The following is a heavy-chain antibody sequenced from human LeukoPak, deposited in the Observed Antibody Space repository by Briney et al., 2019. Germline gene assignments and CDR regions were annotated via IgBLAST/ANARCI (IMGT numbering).Heavy chain of an antibody. CDR1: GFTFSSYA. J-gene: IGHJ4*02. CDR2: ISSSGSTI. CDR3: ARVDTAMVTGVDY. V-gene: IGHV3-11*01. Sequence: GGSLRLSCAASGFTFSSYAMSWIRQAPGKGLEWVSYISSSGSTIYYADSVKGRFTISRDNAKNSLYLQMNSLRAEDTAVYYCARVDTAMVTGVDYWGQGTLVTVSS. D-gene: IGHD5-18*01.